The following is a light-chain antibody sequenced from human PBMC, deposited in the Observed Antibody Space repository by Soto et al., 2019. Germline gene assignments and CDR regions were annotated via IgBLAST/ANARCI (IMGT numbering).Light chain of an antibody. J-gene: IGLJ3*02. CDR2: EVR. V-gene: IGLV2-14*01. CDR1: SSDVGGYNH. Sequence: QSVLTQPASVSGSPGQSITISCTGTSSDVGGYNHVSWYQQHPGKAPKLIIYEVRNRPSGVSNRLSGSKSGNTASLTISGLQADDEGDYYCSAYTARSTLVFGGGTQLTVL. CDR3: SAYTARSTLV.